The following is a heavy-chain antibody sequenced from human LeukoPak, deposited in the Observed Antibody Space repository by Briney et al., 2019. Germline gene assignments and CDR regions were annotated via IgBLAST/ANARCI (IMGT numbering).Heavy chain of an antibody. CDR1: GGTFSSYA. Sequence: GSSVKASCKASGGTFSSYAISWVRQAPGQGLEWMGGIIPIFGTANYAQKFQGRVTITADESTSTAYMELSSLRSEDTAVYYCARDHTLGDGYNIIDYWGQGTLVTVSS. D-gene: IGHD5-24*01. J-gene: IGHJ4*02. CDR3: ARDHTLGDGYNIIDY. V-gene: IGHV1-69*01. CDR2: IIPIFGTA.